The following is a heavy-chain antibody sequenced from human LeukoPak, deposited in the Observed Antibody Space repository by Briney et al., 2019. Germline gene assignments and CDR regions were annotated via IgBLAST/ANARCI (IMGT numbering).Heavy chain of an antibody. CDR1: GGSISRYY. J-gene: IGHJ4*02. CDR2: IHYSGST. D-gene: IGHD6-13*01. Sequence: SETLSLTCTVSGGSISRYYRSWIRQPPGKGLEWIGNIHYSGSTNYNPSLKSRVTISVDTSKNQFSLKVSSVTAADTAVYYCAREGQTAAAVAYWGQGTLVTVSS. V-gene: IGHV4-59*01. CDR3: AREGQTAAAVAY.